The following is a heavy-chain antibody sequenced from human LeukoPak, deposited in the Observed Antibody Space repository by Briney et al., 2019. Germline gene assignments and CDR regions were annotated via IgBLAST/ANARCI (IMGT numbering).Heavy chain of an antibody. D-gene: IGHD3-22*01. CDR1: GGSFSGYY. J-gene: IGHJ6*02. Sequence: WETLSLTCAVYGGSFSGYYWSWMRQPPGKGVEWIGEINHSGSTNYNPSLKSRVTISVDTSKNQFSLKLSSVTAADTAVYYCARLYPGYYDSSGYYAYYYYYGMDVWGQGTTVTVSS. CDR2: INHSGST. V-gene: IGHV4-34*01. CDR3: ARLYPGYYDSSGYYAYYYYYGMDV.